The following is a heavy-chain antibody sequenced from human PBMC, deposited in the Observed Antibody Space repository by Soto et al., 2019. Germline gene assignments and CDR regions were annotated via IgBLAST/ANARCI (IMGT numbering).Heavy chain of an antibody. CDR1: SGSITSSLW. CDR2: VAQSGYI. CDR3: ARNRYGGYDFDS. J-gene: IGHJ4*02. D-gene: IGHD5-12*01. V-gene: IGHV4-4*02. Sequence: QVQLQESGPGLVKPSGTLSLTCTVSSGSITSSLWWSWVRQSPGKGLEWIGEVAQSGYIHSIPSLKNRLTISLDKSTNRFSLRLTSVTAADTAVYYCARNRYGGYDFDSWGQGSLVTVSS.